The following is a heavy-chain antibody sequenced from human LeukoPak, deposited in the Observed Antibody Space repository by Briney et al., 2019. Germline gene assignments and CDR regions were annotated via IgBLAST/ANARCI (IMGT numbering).Heavy chain of an antibody. V-gene: IGHV4-34*01. CDR3: AREVKIPAAEFMSPNFDY. CDR2: INHSGST. D-gene: IGHD2-2*01. Sequence: SETLSLTCAVYGGSFSGYYWSWIRQPPGKGLEWIGEINHSGSTNYNPSLKSRVTISVDTSKNQFSLKLSSVTAADTAVYYCAREVKIPAAEFMSPNFDYWGQGTLVTVSS. CDR1: GGSFSGYY. J-gene: IGHJ4*02.